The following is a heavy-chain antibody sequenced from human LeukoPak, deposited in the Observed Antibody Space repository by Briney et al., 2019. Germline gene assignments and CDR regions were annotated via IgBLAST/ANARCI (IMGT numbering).Heavy chain of an antibody. CDR3: ARHGRYDAFDI. D-gene: IGHD1-26*01. CDR1: GGSINNYY. V-gene: IGHV4-4*09. Sequence: SETLSLTCTVSGGSINNYYWTWIRQPPGKGLEWIGYIHTTGSTNYNPSLTTRVTISVDTSKNLFSLKLTSVTAADTAVYYCARHGRYDAFDIWGRGTMVTVSS. J-gene: IGHJ3*02. CDR2: IHTTGST.